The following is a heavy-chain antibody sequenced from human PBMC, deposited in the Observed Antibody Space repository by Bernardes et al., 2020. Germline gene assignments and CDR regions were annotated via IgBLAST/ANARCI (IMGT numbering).Heavy chain of an antibody. CDR3: ARASYCSSTSCYSGGNYGMDV. V-gene: IGHV3-21*01. D-gene: IGHD2-2*01. Sequence: GGSLRLSCVASGFTFSSYSMNWVRQAPGKGLEWLSSISRSSSSTYYADSVKGRFTISRDNAKNSLYLQMNSLRAEDTAVYYCARASYCSSTSCYSGGNYGMDVWGKGTTVTVSS. CDR1: GFTFSSYS. J-gene: IGHJ6*04. CDR2: ISRSSSST.